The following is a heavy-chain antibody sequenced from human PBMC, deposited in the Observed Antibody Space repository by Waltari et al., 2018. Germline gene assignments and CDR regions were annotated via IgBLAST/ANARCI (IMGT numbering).Heavy chain of an antibody. CDR3: ARGYMVRSPYYGMDV. CDR1: GYTFTGYY. V-gene: IGHV1-2*04. J-gene: IGHJ6*02. CDR2: INPNSGDT. D-gene: IGHD3-10*01. Sequence: QVQLVQSGAEVKKPGASVKVSCKASGYTFTGYYMHWVRQATVQGLEWMGWINPNSGDTNYAQKFQGWVTMTRDTSISTAYMELSRLRSDDTAVYYCARGYMVRSPYYGMDVWGQGTTVTVSS.